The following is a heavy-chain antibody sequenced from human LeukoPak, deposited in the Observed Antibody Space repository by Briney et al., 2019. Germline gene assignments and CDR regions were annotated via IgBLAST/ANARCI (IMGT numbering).Heavy chain of an antibody. CDR1: GGSFSGYY. CDR2: INHSGST. Sequence: SETLSLTCAVYGGSFSGYYWSWIRQPPGKGLEWIGEINHSGSTNYNPSLKSRVTISVDTSKNQFSLKLRSVTAADTAVYYCAGEPSSSPGDIDYWGQGTLVTVSS. CDR3: AGEPSSSPGDIDY. J-gene: IGHJ4*02. D-gene: IGHD6-13*01. V-gene: IGHV4-34*01.